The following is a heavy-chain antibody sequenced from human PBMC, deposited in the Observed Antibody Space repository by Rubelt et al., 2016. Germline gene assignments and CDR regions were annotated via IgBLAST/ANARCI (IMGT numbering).Heavy chain of an antibody. CDR3: ARESSSGWYIDY. V-gene: IGHV1-2*06. Sequence: QVQLVQSGAEVKKPGASVKVSCKASGYTFTGYYMHWVRQAPGQGLEWVGRINPNSGGTNYAQKFQGRVTRTRETSITTAYMELSRLRSDDTAVFYCARESSSGWYIDYWGQGTLVTVSS. CDR1: GYTFTGYY. CDR2: INPNSGGT. J-gene: IGHJ4*02. D-gene: IGHD6-19*01.